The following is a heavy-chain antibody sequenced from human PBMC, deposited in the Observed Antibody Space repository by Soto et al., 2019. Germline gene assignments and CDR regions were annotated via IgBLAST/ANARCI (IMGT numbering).Heavy chain of an antibody. J-gene: IGHJ3*02. V-gene: IGHV1-46*03. CDR3: ARVMSEYSSSWYWDTNDAFDI. D-gene: IGHD6-13*01. CDR1: GYTFTSYY. CDR2: INPSGGST. Sequence: ASVTVSCKASGYTFTSYYMHWVRQAPGQGLEWMGIINPSGGSTSYAQKFQGRVTMTRDTSTSTVYMELSSLRSEDTAVYYCARVMSEYSSSWYWDTNDAFDIWGQGTMVTVSS.